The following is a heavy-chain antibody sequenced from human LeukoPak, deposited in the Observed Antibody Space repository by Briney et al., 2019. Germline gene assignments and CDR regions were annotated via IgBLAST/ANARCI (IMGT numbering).Heavy chain of an antibody. Sequence: GESLKISCKGSGYSFTSSWIGWVRQMPGKGLEWMGIIYPGDSDTRYSPSFQGQVTISADKSISTAYLQWSSLKASDTAMYYCARQRMSGYSPLWPDAFDIWGQGTMVTVSS. D-gene: IGHD5-18*01. J-gene: IGHJ3*02. CDR3: ARQRMSGYSPLWPDAFDI. CDR2: IYPGDSDT. CDR1: GYSFTSSW. V-gene: IGHV5-51*01.